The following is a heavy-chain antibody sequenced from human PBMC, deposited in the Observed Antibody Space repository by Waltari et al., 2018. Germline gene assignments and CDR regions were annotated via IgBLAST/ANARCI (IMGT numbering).Heavy chain of an antibody. J-gene: IGHJ4*02. D-gene: IGHD3-22*01. CDR2: ISSSSSYI. CDR1: GFTFSSYS. CDR3: ARDVGNTYYYDSSN. Sequence: EVQLVESGGGLVKPGGSLRLSCAASGFTFSSYSMNWVRQAPGKGLEWVSSISSSSSYIDYADAVKGRFTISRDNAKNSLYLQMNSLRAEDTAVYYGARDVGNTYYYDSSNWGQGTLVTVSS. V-gene: IGHV3-21*01.